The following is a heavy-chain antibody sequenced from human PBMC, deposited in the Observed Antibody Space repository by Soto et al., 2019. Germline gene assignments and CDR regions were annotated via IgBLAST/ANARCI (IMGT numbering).Heavy chain of an antibody. CDR3: ARGHRFGESKNDY. V-gene: IGHV4-30-4*01. CDR2: IYSSGTT. J-gene: IGHJ4*02. D-gene: IGHD3-10*01. Sequence: PSETLSLTCTVPGGSISSGDYYWTWIRQSPGKGLEWIGYIYSSGTTYYNPSLKSRVAMSVDTSKNQFSLNLSSVTAADTALYYCARGHRFGESKNDYWGQGTLVTVSS. CDR1: GGSISSGDYY.